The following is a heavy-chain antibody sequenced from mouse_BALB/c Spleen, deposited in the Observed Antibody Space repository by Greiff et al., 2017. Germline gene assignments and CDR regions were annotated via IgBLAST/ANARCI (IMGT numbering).Heavy chain of an antibody. V-gene: IGHV1S126*01. CDR3: ARGGTTVKYYLDY. Sequence: QVQLQQSGPQLVRPGASVKISCKASGYSFTSYWMHWVKQRPGQGLEWIGMIDPSDSETRLNQKFKDKATLTVDKSSSTAYMQLSSPTSEDSAVYYCARGGTTVKYYLDYWGQGTTLTVSS. J-gene: IGHJ2*01. D-gene: IGHD1-1*01. CDR2: IDPSDSET. CDR1: GYSFTSYW.